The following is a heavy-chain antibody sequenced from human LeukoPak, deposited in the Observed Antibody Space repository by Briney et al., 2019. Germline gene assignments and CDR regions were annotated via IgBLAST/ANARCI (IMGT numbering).Heavy chain of an antibody. V-gene: IGHV3-30*02. D-gene: IGHD6-13*01. Sequence: GGPLRLSCAASGFTFSSYGMHWVRPPPGKGLEWVAFIRYDGSNKYARDPVKGRFTIARDNSKNTLYLEMNSLRAEDTAVYYCAKGSTGYSLYLQNFDYWGQGTLVTVSS. CDR2: IRYDGSNK. J-gene: IGHJ4*02. CDR1: GFTFSSYG. CDR3: AKGSTGYSLYLQNFDY.